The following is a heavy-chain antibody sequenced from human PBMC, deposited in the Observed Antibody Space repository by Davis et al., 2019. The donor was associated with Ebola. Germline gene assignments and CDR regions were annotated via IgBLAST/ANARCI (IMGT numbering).Heavy chain of an antibody. Sequence: GESLKISCTASGFTFGDYAMSWVRQAPGKGPEWVANIKEDGSDKYYVDSVKGRFTISRDNAKNSLYLQMNSLRVEDTAVYYCARDTTVAGGGQNYWGLGTLVIVSS. CDR1: GFTFGDYA. D-gene: IGHD2-15*01. J-gene: IGHJ4*02. V-gene: IGHV3-7*01. CDR2: IKEDGSDK. CDR3: ARDTTVAGGGQNY.